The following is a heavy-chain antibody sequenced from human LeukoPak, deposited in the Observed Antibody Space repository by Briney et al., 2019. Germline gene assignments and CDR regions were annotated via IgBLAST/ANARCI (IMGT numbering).Heavy chain of an antibody. Sequence: SETLSLTCTVSGGSISSSSYYWGWIRQPPGKGLEWIGSIYYSGSTYYNPSLKSRVTISVDTSKNQFSLKLSSVTAADTAVYYCARAGGYYYMDVWGKGTTVTISS. CDR2: IYYSGST. CDR1: GGSISSSSYY. CDR3: ARAGGYYYMDV. V-gene: IGHV4-39*07. D-gene: IGHD3-16*01. J-gene: IGHJ6*03.